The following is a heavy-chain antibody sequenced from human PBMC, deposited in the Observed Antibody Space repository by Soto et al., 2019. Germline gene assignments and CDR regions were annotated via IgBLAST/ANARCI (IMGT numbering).Heavy chain of an antibody. D-gene: IGHD1-26*01. CDR1: GYTFTSYD. CDR3: AGERSGSSDY. Sequence: QVQLVQSGAEVKKPGASVKVSCKASGYTFTSYDINWVRQATGQGLEWMGWMNPNSGNTGYAQKFQGRVTKPWNTSISTAYMELSSLGSEDTAGYYCAGERSGSSDYWGQGALVTVSS. CDR2: MNPNSGNT. V-gene: IGHV1-8*01. J-gene: IGHJ4*02.